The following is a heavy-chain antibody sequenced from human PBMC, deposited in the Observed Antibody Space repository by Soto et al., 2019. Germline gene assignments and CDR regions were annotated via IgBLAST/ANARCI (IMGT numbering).Heavy chain of an antibody. CDR3: ARDGDYVWGSYRWSDAFDI. Sequence: GGSLRLSCAASGFTFSSYSMNWVRQAPGKGLEWVSSISSSSSYIYYADSVKGRFTISRDNAKNSLYLQMNSLRAEDTAVYYCARDGDYVWGSYRWSDAFDIWGQGTMVTVS. CDR2: ISSSSSYI. J-gene: IGHJ3*02. D-gene: IGHD3-16*02. V-gene: IGHV3-21*01. CDR1: GFTFSSYS.